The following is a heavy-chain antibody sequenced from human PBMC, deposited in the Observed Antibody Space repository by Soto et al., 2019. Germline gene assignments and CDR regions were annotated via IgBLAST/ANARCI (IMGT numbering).Heavy chain of an antibody. CDR2: MNPGSGDT. J-gene: IGHJ5*02. CDR3: ARMATFGSLNWFDP. Sequence: GASVKVSCKASGHSFTNNDVTWVRQATGQGLEWMGWMNPGSGDTGYAQKSQGRVTMTRDISIATAYMELSSLSSDETAIYYCARMATFGSLNWFDPWGQGTLVTVSS. D-gene: IGHD3-16*01. V-gene: IGHV1-8*01. CDR1: GHSFTNND.